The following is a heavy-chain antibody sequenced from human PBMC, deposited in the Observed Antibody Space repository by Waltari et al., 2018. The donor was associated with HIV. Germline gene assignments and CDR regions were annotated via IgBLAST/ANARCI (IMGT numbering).Heavy chain of an antibody. CDR3: ARGTYYYDSSGYYDNLPFDY. CDR1: GFTFSTYS. V-gene: IGHV3-21*01. J-gene: IGHJ4*02. D-gene: IGHD3-22*01. Sequence: EVQLVESGGGLVKPGGSLRLSCAASGFTFSTYSMHWVRQAPRKGLEGVSSISSSITYIYYADSVKGRFTISRDNAKNSLYLQMNSLRAEDTAVYFCARGTYYYDSSGYYDNLPFDYWGQGTLVTVSS. CDR2: ISSSITYI.